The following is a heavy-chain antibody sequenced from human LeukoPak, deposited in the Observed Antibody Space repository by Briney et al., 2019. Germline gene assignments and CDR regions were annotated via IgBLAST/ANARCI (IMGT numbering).Heavy chain of an antibody. CDR1: GFIFRRYD. V-gene: IGHV3-21*01. D-gene: IGHD3-9*01. CDR3: ARVYDVLTSGFDY. Sequence: GGSLRLSCAASGFIFRRYDMNWVRQAPGKGLEWVSFISSSSISIYYGDSMQGRFTVSRDNARNLLYLEMNTLRAEDTAVYYCARVYDVLTSGFDYWGQGALVTVSS. CDR2: ISSSSISI. J-gene: IGHJ4*02.